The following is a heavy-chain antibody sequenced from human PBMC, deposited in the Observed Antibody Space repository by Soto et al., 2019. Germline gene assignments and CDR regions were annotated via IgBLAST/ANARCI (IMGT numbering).Heavy chain of an antibody. V-gene: IGHV3-23*01. J-gene: IGHJ4*02. CDR2: ISGSGGST. CDR1: GFTFSSYS. CDR3: AKDRMRSPHYYFDY. Sequence: PGGSLRLSCAASGFTFSSYSMNWVPQAPGKGLDWVSAISGSGGSTYYADSVKGRFAISRDNSKNTLYLQMNSLTAEDTAVYYCAKDRMRSPHYYFDYWGQGTLVTVCS.